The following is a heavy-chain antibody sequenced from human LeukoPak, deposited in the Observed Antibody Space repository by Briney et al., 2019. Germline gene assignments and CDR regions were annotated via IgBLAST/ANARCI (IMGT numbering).Heavy chain of an antibody. CDR1: GYTFTGYY. CDR2: INPTGGST. CDR3: ARDNSVGDNAWWFDP. Sequence: ASVKVSCKASGYTFTGYYLHWVRQAPGQGLEWMGLINPTGGSTGYAQKFQGRVTMTRDMSTSTDYMELSSLRSEDTAIYYCARDNSVGDNAWWFDPWGQGTLVTVSS. J-gene: IGHJ5*02. V-gene: IGHV1-46*01. D-gene: IGHD1-26*01.